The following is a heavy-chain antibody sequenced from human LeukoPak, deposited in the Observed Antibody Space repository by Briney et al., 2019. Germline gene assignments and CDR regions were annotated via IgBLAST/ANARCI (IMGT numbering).Heavy chain of an antibody. CDR3: AKEGGSYYYGMDV. Sequence: AGGSLRLSCAASGFTFSSYAMSWVRQAPGKGLEWVSAISGSGGSTYYADSVKGRFTISRDNSKNTLYLQMHSLRAEDTAVYYCAKEGGSYYYGMDVWGQGTTVTVSS. V-gene: IGHV3-23*01. CDR2: ISGSGGST. D-gene: IGHD1-26*01. J-gene: IGHJ6*02. CDR1: GFTFSSYA.